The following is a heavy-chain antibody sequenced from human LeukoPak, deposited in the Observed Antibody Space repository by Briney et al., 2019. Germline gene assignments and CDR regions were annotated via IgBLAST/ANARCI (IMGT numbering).Heavy chain of an antibody. D-gene: IGHD3-3*01. CDR2: IKSKTDGGTI. CDR3: TTPYYDFWSGYFRGAFDI. J-gene: IGHJ3*02. CDR1: GFTFSNAW. V-gene: IGHV3-15*01. Sequence: NPGGSLRLSCAASGFTFSNAWMSWVRQAPGKGLEWVGRIKSKTDGGTIDYAAPVKGRFTISRDDSKNTLYLQMNSLKTEDTAVYYCTTPYYDFWSGYFRGAFDIWGQGTMVTVSS.